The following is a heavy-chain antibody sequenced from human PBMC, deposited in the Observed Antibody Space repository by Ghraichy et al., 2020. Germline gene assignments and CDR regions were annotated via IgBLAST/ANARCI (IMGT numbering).Heavy chain of an antibody. J-gene: IGHJ3*02. D-gene: IGHD3-10*01. CDR3: AKRERDHYGAFQI. CDR2: ISQSGGDT. CDR1: GFTFSSCA. V-gene: IGHV3-23*01. Sequence: RGSLRLSCAASGFTFSSCAMSWVRQAPGKGLEWVSGISQSGGDTYYADSVKGRFTISRDNSNNTLHLQMKSLRAEDTAVYYCAKRERDHYGAFQIWGQGAVVTASS.